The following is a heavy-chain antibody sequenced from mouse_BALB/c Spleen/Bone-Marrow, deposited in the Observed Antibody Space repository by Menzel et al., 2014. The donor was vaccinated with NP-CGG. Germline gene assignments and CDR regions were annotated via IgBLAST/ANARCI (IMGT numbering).Heavy chain of an antibody. CDR1: GYTFTRFY. D-gene: IGHD3-1*01. J-gene: IGHJ2*01. CDR3: ARWGYLDY. V-gene: IGHV1-69*02. CDR2: IDPSDSYI. Sequence: QVQLQQSGAEFAKPGASVRLSCKASGYTFTRFYKHWVKQRPGQDLEWIGEIDPSDSYINYNQKFKGKATLTVDKSSSTAYMQLSSLTSEDSALYYCARWGYLDYWGQGTTLTVSS.